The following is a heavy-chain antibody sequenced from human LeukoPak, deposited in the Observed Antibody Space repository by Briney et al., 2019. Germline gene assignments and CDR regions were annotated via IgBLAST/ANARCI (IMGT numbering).Heavy chain of an antibody. CDR2: ISGSGGST. J-gene: IGHJ4*02. CDR3: AKGNPPVVPAAVYYFDY. V-gene: IGHV3-23*01. CDR1: GFTFSSYA. Sequence: GGSLRLSCAASGFTFSSYAMSWVRQAPGKGLEWVSAISGSGGSTYYADSVKGRFTISRDNSKNALYLQMNSLRAEDTAVYYCAKGNPPVVPAAVYYFDYWGQGTLVTVSS. D-gene: IGHD2-2*01.